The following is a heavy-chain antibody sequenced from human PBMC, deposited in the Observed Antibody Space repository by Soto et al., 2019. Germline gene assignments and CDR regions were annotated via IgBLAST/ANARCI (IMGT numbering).Heavy chain of an antibody. Sequence: QVQLVESGGGVVQPGRSLRLSCAASGFTFSSYAMHWVRQAPGKGLEWVAVISYDGSNKYYADSVKGRFTISRDNSKNTXYXXMNSLRAEDTAVYYCARVKGGVAVAGYYYYYGMDVWGQGTTVTVSS. CDR3: ARVKGGVAVAGYYYYYGMDV. CDR2: ISYDGSNK. CDR1: GFTFSSYA. D-gene: IGHD6-19*01. J-gene: IGHJ6*02. V-gene: IGHV3-30-3*01.